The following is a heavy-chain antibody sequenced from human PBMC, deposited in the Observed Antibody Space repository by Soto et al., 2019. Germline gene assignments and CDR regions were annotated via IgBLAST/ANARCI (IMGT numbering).Heavy chain of an antibody. CDR3: ATRNYYDSTGYYYWYYFDF. V-gene: IGHV3-23*01. CDR1: GITFSNYA. D-gene: IGHD3-22*01. J-gene: IGHJ4*02. CDR2: IIGRGDST. Sequence: EVQLLESGGGFVQPGGSLRLSCAASGITFSNYAMSWVRQAPGKGLEWVSVIIGRGDSTYYAGSVKGRFTISRDNSKNTLHLQMNNLGAEDTALYYCATRNYYDSTGYYYWYYFDFWGQGTLVTVSS.